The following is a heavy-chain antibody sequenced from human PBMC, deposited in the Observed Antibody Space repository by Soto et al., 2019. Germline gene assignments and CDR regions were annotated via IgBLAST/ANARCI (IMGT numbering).Heavy chain of an antibody. V-gene: IGHV4-34*01. CDR3: ARRRLGATPFDY. D-gene: IGHD1-26*01. Sequence: SETLSLTCAVYGGSFSGYYWSWIRQPPGKGLEWIGEINHSGSTNYNPSLKSRVTISVDTSKNQFSLKLSSVTAADTAVCYCARRRLGATPFDYWGRGTLVTVSS. CDR2: INHSGST. J-gene: IGHJ4*02. CDR1: GGSFSGYY.